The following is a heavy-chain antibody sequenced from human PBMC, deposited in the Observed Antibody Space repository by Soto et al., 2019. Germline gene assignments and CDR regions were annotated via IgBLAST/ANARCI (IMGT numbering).Heavy chain of an antibody. J-gene: IGHJ6*02. D-gene: IGHD6-19*01. V-gene: IGHV1-2*02. CDR1: GYIFTDYH. Sequence: GASAKVSCKTSGYIFTDYHMHWVRQAPGQGLEWMGWINPNSGGTNYAQKFQGRVTMTRDTSISTAYMELSRLRSDDTAVYFCVRDQAAVAGSYYYYYGMDVWGQGTTVTVSS. CDR2: INPNSGGT. CDR3: VRDQAAVAGSYYYYYGMDV.